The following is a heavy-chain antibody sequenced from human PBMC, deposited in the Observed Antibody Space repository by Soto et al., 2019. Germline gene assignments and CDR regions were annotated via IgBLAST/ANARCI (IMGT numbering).Heavy chain of an antibody. Sequence: PGGSLRLSCAASGFTFSSYDMHWVRQPIGKGLEWVSVITTTGDTYYGGALKGRFTVSRENAKNSLYLQMNGLRAGDTAVYFCVRGGLFSSSSFDWFDTWGQGTVVTVSS. CDR1: GFTFSSYD. CDR2: ITTTGDT. J-gene: IGHJ5*02. D-gene: IGHD6-6*01. CDR3: VRGGLFSSSSFDWFDT. V-gene: IGHV3-13*01.